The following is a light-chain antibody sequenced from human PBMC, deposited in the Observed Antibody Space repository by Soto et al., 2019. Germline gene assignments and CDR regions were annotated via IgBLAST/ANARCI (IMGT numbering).Light chain of an antibody. CDR3: CSYAGRYTL. Sequence: QSALTRPRSVSGSPGQSVTISCTGTSSDVGSYNYVSWYQQHPGKAPKFIIYDVTKRPSGVPDRFSGSKSGNTVSLTISGLQAEDESDYYCCSYAGRYTLFGGGTKVTVL. V-gene: IGLV2-11*01. CDR2: DVT. CDR1: SSDVGSYNY. J-gene: IGLJ2*01.